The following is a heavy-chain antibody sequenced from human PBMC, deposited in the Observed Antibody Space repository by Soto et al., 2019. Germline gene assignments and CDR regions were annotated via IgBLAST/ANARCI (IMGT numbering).Heavy chain of an antibody. CDR1: GYTITNYG. CDR2: ISAYNGNT. V-gene: IGHV1-18*01. CDR3: ARGVGSGSYYNQYNWFDP. J-gene: IGHJ5*02. D-gene: IGHD3-10*01. Sequence: SVTLSSKAPGYTITNYGSSWLRQDTEQGLEWMGWISAYNGNTKYAQKLQGRVTMTTDTSTSTAYMELRSLRSDDTAVYYCARGVGSGSYYNQYNWFDPWGQGTLVTVSS.